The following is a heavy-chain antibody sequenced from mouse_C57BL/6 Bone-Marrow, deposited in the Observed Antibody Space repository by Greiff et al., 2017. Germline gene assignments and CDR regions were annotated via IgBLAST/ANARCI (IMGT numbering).Heavy chain of an antibody. J-gene: IGHJ2*01. Sequence: DVKLVESGGDLVKPGGSLKLSCAASGFTFSSYGMSWVRQTPDKRLEWVATISSCGSYTFYPDSVKGRFTISRDNAKNTLYLQMSSLKSEDTAMYYCARHDYWGQNTTLTDSS. CDR2: ISSCGSYT. CDR3: ARHDY. CDR1: GFTFSSYG. V-gene: IGHV5-6*02.